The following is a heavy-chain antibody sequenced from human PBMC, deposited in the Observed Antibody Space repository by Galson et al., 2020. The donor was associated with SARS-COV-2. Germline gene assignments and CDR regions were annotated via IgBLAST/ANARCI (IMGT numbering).Heavy chain of an antibody. J-gene: IGHJ3*02. D-gene: IGHD3-10*01. V-gene: IGHV4-39*01. CDR1: GGSISSSSYY. CDR3: ARQGRRGRDAFDI. Sequence: SQTLSLTCTVSGGSISSSSYYWGWIRQPPGKGLEWIGSIYYSGSTYYNPSPKTRVTISVDTSKNQFSLKLSSVTAADTAVYYCARQGRRGRDAFDIWCQGTMVTVSS. CDR2: IYYSGST.